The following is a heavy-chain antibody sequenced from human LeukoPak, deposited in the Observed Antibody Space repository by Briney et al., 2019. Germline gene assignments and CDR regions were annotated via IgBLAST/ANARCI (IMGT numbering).Heavy chain of an antibody. V-gene: IGHV3-48*01. Sequence: GGSLRLSCAASGFTFSSYSMNWVRQAPGKGLEWVSYISSSSSTIYYADSVKGRFTIYRDNAKNSLYLQMNSLRAEDTAVYYCARDRGIVDYWGQGTLVTVSS. D-gene: IGHD3-16*02. CDR2: ISSSSSTI. J-gene: IGHJ4*02. CDR3: ARDRGIVDY. CDR1: GFTFSSYS.